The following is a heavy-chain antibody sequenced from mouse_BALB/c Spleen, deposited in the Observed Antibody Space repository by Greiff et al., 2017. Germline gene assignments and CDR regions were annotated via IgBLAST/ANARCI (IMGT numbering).Heavy chain of an antibody. Sequence: VQRVESGPGLVAPSQSLSITCTVSGFSLTGYGVNWVRQPPGKGLEWLGMIWGDGSTDYNSALKSRLSISKDNSKSQVFLKMNSLQTDDTARYYCARGYYGYDWYFDVWGAGTTVTVSS. J-gene: IGHJ1*01. CDR2: IWGDGST. CDR3: ARGYYGYDWYFDV. V-gene: IGHV2-6-7*01. D-gene: IGHD2-2*01. CDR1: GFSLTGYG.